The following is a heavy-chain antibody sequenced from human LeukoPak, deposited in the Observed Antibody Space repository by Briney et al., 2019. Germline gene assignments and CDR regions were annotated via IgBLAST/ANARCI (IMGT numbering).Heavy chain of an antibody. V-gene: IGHV3-30*18. CDR1: GFTFSSYG. J-gene: IGHJ4*02. CDR3: AKDNQNDWNSYYFDY. D-gene: IGHD1-7*01. Sequence: GRSLRLSCAASGFTFSSYGMHWVRQAPGKGLEWVAVISYDGSNKYYADSVKGRFTISRDNSKNTLYLQMNSLRAEDTAVYYCAKDNQNDWNSYYFDYWGQGTLVTVSS. CDR2: ISYDGSNK.